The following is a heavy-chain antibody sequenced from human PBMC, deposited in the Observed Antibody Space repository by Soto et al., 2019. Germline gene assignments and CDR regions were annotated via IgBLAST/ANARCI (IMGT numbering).Heavy chain of an antibody. Sequence: GGSLRLSCAASGFGVSNNYMSWVRQAPGKGLEWVSAIISGGNTYYADSVKGRFTISRDNSKNTVHLQMNSVGAEDTAVYYCASRSPALDYWGQGTLVTVSS. D-gene: IGHD2-2*01. V-gene: IGHV3-66*01. CDR3: ASRSPALDY. J-gene: IGHJ4*02. CDR2: IISGGNT. CDR1: GFGVSNNY.